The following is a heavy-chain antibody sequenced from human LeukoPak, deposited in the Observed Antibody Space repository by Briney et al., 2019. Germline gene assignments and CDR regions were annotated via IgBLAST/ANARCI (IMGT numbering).Heavy chain of an antibody. CDR3: ARHSSVYGSGSGGFDP. D-gene: IGHD3-10*01. CDR1: GYSFTSYW. CDR2: IYPGDSDT. Sequence: GESLKISCKGSGYSFTSYWIGWVRQMPGKGLEWMGIIYPGDSDTRYSPSLQGQVTISADKSITTAYLQWSSLKASDTAMYYCARHSSVYGSGSGGFDPWVQGTLVTVSS. J-gene: IGHJ5*02. V-gene: IGHV5-51*01.